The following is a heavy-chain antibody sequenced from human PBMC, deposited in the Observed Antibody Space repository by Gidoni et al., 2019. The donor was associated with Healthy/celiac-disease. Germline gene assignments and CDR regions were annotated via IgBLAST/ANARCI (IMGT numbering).Heavy chain of an antibody. CDR1: GGTFSSYA. J-gene: IGHJ5*02. V-gene: IGHV1-69*06. CDR2: IIPSFGTA. Sequence: QVQLVQSGAEVKKPGSSVKVSCKASGGTFSSYAISWVRQAPGQGLEWMGGIIPSFGTANYAQKFQGRVTITADKSTCTAYMELSSLRSEDTAVYYRARGIGSSSWYGWFDPWGQGTLVTVSS. CDR3: ARGIGSSSWYGWFDP. D-gene: IGHD6-13*01.